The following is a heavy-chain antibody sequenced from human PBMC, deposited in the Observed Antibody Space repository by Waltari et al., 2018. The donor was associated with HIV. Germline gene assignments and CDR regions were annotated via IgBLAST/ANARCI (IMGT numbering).Heavy chain of an antibody. V-gene: IGHV3-53*01. CDR3: ARDPRSSGYYGMDV. Sequence: EVQLVESGGGLIEPGGSLRLSCAASGFTISDNYMSWVRQAPGKGLECVSVIYSGDSTYYADSVKGRFTISRDNSKNTLSLHRNSLRAEDTAVYYCARDPRSSGYYGMDVWGQGATVTVSS. J-gene: IGHJ6*02. CDR1: GFTISDNY. CDR2: IYSGDST. D-gene: IGHD1-26*01.